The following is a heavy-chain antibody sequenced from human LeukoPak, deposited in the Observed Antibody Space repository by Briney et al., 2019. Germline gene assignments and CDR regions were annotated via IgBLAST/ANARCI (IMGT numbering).Heavy chain of an antibody. Sequence: KTGGSLRLSCAASGFTFSSYSMNWVRQAPGKGLEWVPSISSSSSYIYYADSVKGRFTISRDNAKNSLYLQMNSLRAEDTAVYYCATLRGYDSSGYSDWGQGTLVTVSS. CDR2: ISSSSSYI. CDR1: GFTFSSYS. D-gene: IGHD3-22*01. CDR3: ATLRGYDSSGYSD. J-gene: IGHJ4*02. V-gene: IGHV3-21*01.